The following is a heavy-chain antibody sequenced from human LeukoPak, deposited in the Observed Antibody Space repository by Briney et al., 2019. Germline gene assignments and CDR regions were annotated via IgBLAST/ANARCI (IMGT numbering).Heavy chain of an antibody. D-gene: IGHD5-12*01. J-gene: IGHJ5*02. CDR1: GYTFTDYY. Sequence: ASVTASCKASGYTFTDYYIHWVRQAPGQGLEWMGWINPNSGGTKYAQKFQGRVTMTTDTSISTAYMEMSRLTSDDTAVYYCARDAHNGYEFHDWFDPWGQGALVTVSS. CDR2: INPNSGGT. V-gene: IGHV1-2*02. CDR3: ARDAHNGYEFHDWFDP.